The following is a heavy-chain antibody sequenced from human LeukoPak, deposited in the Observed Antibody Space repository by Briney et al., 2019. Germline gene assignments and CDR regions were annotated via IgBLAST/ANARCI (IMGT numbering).Heavy chain of an antibody. CDR2: IASDGSST. CDR1: GFTFSSYW. Sequence: GGSLRLSCAASGFTFSSYWMNWVRQAPGKGLVWVSRIASDGSSTTYADSVKGRFSISRDNAKNTLYLQMNSLRVEDTAVYYCARGRPHGNDYWGQGTLVTVSS. D-gene: IGHD4-23*01. CDR3: ARGRPHGNDY. V-gene: IGHV3-74*01. J-gene: IGHJ4*02.